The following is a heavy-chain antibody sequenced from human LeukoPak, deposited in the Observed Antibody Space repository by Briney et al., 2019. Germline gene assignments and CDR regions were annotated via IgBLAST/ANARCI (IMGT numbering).Heavy chain of an antibody. CDR3: ARGGGGILSSGYQSDWFDP. CDR2: ISAYNGNT. J-gene: IGHJ5*02. D-gene: IGHD3-22*01. Sequence: ASVKVSCKASGYTFTSYGISWVRQAPGQGLEWMGWISAYNGNTNYAQKLQGRVTMTTDTSTSTAYMELRSLRSDDTAVYYCARGGGGILSSGYQSDWFDPWGQGTLVTVSS. V-gene: IGHV1-18*01. CDR1: GYTFTSYG.